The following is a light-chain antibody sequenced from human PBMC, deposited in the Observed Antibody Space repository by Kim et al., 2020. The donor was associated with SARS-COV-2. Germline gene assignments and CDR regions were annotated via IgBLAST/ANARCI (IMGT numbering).Light chain of an antibody. CDR2: AAS. V-gene: IGKV1-39*01. CDR3: QQSYRTPPA. CDR1: QTISSY. J-gene: IGKJ3*01. Sequence: ASVGDRVTITCRASQTISSYLNWYQQKPGKAPKLLIYAASSLQSGVPSRFSGSGSGTNFTLTISSLQPEDFATYYCQQSYRTPPAFGPGTKVDIK.